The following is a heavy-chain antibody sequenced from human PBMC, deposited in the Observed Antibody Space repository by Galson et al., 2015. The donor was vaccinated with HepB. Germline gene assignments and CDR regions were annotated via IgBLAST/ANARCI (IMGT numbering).Heavy chain of an antibody. D-gene: IGHD4-17*01. CDR3: ARVADADYGDHSHFDY. V-gene: IGHV3-48*01. J-gene: IGHJ4*02. Sequence: SLRLSCAASGFTFSSYTMNWVRQAPGKGLESVSYISSTGTTMYYADSAKGRFTISRDNAQNSLYLQINSLRAEDTAVYYCARVADADYGDHSHFDYWGQGTLVTVSS. CDR1: GFTFSSYT. CDR2: ISSTGTTM.